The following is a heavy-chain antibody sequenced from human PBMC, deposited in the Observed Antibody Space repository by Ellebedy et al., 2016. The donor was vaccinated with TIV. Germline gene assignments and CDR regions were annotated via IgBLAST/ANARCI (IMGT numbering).Heavy chain of an antibody. Sequence: AASVKVSCKASGYTFTGYYMHWVRQAPGQGLEWMGWINPNSGVTNYAQKFQGRVTMTRDTSISTAYMELSRLRSDDTAVYYCARGAGSSSYAKYNWFDPWGQGTLVTVSS. CDR2: INPNSGVT. CDR3: ARGAGSSSYAKYNWFDP. CDR1: GYTFTGYY. D-gene: IGHD6-13*01. V-gene: IGHV1-2*02. J-gene: IGHJ5*02.